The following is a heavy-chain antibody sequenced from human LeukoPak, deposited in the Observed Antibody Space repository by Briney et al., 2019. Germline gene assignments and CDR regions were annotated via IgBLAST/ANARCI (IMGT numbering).Heavy chain of an antibody. Sequence: GGSLRLSCAASGFTFRSYWMHWVRQAPGKGLVWVSRISSDGSSTSYADSVKGRFTISRDNAKNTLYLQMNSLRAEDTAVYYCARGYSYGYVVNAFDIWGQGTMVTVSS. J-gene: IGHJ3*02. CDR3: ARGYSYGYVVNAFDI. D-gene: IGHD5-18*01. CDR1: GFTFRSYW. CDR2: ISSDGSST. V-gene: IGHV3-74*01.